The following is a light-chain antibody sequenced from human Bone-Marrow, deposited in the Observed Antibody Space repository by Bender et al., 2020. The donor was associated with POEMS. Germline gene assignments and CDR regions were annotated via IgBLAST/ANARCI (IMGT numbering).Light chain of an antibody. CDR2: DVS. CDR3: CSSARSNWV. J-gene: IGLJ3*02. CDR1: SSDVGAY. Sequence: QSALTQPASVSGSPGQSITMSCTGTSSDVGAYVSWYQQHPGKAPKLIIYDVSNRPSGVSDRFSGSKSGNTASLTISGLQTEDEADYFCCSSARSNWVFGGGTKLTVV. V-gene: IGLV2-14*03.